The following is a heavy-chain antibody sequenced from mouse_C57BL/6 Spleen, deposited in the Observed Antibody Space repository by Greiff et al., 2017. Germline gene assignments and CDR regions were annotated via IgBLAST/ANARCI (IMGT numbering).Heavy chain of an antibody. Sequence: VQLQQSGAELVKPGASVKISCKASGYAFSSYWMNWVKQRPGKGLEWIGQIYPGDGDTNYNGKFKGKATLTADKSSSTAYMQLSSLTAEDSAVYFCARESTMVTRYYYAMDYWGQGTSGTVSS. D-gene: IGHD2-2*01. CDR2: IYPGDGDT. J-gene: IGHJ4*01. CDR1: GYAFSSYW. V-gene: IGHV1-80*01. CDR3: ARESTMVTRYYYAMDY.